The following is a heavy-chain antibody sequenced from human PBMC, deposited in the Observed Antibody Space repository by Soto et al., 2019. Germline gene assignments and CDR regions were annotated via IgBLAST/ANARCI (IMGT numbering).Heavy chain of an antibody. CDR1: AFTFSSDG. D-gene: IGHD1-7*01. CDR3: ARVNTGTTPLDY. Sequence: GGSLRLSCAPSAFTFSSDGINWVRQAPGKGLEWVSSISSSSSYISHEDSVKGRFTIARANAKNSLYLQMNSLSAEDTAVYYSARVNTGTTPLDYWGQGTLVTVSS. J-gene: IGHJ4*02. V-gene: IGHV3-21*01. CDR2: ISSSSSYI.